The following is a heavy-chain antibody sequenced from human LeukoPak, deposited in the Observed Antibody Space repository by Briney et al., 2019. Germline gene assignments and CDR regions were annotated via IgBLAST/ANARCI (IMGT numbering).Heavy chain of an antibody. CDR3: AKTATYYYDSSGYYLGY. D-gene: IGHD3-22*01. CDR2: ISGSGDST. CDR1: GFTVSSSY. V-gene: IGHV3-23*01. J-gene: IGHJ4*02. Sequence: GGSLRLSCAASGFTVSSSYMSWVRQPPGKGLEWVSAISGSGDSTYYADSVKGRFTISRDNSKNTLYLQMNSLRAEDTAVYYCAKTATYYYDSSGYYLGYWGQGTLVTVSS.